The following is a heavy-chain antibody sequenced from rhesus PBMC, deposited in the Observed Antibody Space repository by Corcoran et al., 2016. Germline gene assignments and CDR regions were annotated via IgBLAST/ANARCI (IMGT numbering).Heavy chain of an antibody. V-gene: IGHV4-65*01. J-gene: IGHJ4*01. CDR1: GGSVSSGHW. CDR2: ISGSSAAT. CDR3: ARGSTVDY. Sequence: QVQLQESGPGLVKPSETLSLTCAVSGGSVSSGHWWNWIRKPPGKGLEWFGYISGSSAATDYNPSLKSRVTFSRDTSKNHFSLRLNSVTDADTAVYYCARGSTVDYWGPGVLVTVSS.